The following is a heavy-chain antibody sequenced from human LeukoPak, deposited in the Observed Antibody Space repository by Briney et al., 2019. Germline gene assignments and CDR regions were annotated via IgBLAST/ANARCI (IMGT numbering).Heavy chain of an antibody. Sequence: SQTLSLTCTVSGGSISSGGYYWSWIRQPAGKGLEWIGRIYTSGSTNYNPSLKSRVTMSVDTSKNQFSLKLSSVTAADTAVYYCARESWQWLPDYYYYGMDVWGQGTTVTVSS. J-gene: IGHJ6*02. V-gene: IGHV4-61*02. CDR1: GGSISSGGYY. CDR3: ARESWQWLPDYYYYGMDV. CDR2: IYTSGST. D-gene: IGHD6-19*01.